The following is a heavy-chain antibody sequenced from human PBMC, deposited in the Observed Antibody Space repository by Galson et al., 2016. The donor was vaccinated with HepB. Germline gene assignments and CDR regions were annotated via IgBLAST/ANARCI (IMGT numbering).Heavy chain of an antibody. CDR2: IHHGGGT. Sequence: SETLSLTCVLYGGSFTGYYWSWVRQTPGKGLEWIGEIHHGGGTNYNPSVRSRVTISLDTPANQFSLTLTSMTAADTAIYYCARGPPGILDYWGQGIQVTVSS. CDR1: GGSFTGYY. CDR3: ARGPPGILDY. V-gene: IGHV4-34*01. J-gene: IGHJ4*02. D-gene: IGHD3-10*01.